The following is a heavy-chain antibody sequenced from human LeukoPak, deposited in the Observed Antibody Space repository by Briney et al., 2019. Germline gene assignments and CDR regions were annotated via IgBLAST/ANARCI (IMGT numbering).Heavy chain of an antibody. CDR2: IYTSGST. D-gene: IGHD5-18*01. Sequence: SETLSLTCTVSGGSISSYYWSWIRQPAGKGLEWIGRIYTSGSTNYNPSLKSRVTMSVDTSKNQFSLKLSSVTAADTAVYYCARDRRTAMVTSWFDPWGQGTLVTVPS. J-gene: IGHJ5*02. CDR3: ARDRRTAMVTSWFDP. CDR1: GGSISSYY. V-gene: IGHV4-4*07.